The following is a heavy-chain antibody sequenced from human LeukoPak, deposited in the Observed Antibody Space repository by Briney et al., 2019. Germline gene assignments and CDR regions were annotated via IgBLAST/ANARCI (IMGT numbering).Heavy chain of an antibody. CDR1: GGSISSYY. D-gene: IGHD6-6*01. J-gene: IGHJ4*02. CDR3: ARDRSYSSSSDDLIGD. V-gene: IGHV4-59*12. CDR2: IYYSGST. Sequence: PSETLSLTCTVSGGSISSYYWSWVRQPPGKGLEWIGYIYYSGSTNYNPSLKSRVTISVDTSKNQFSLKLSSVTAADTAVYYCARDRSYSSSSDDLIGDWGQGTLVTVSS.